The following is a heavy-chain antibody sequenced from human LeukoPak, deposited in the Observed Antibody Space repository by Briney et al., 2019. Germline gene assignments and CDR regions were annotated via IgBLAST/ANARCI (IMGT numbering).Heavy chain of an antibody. CDR1: GYTFTGYY. Sequence: GASVKVSCKASGYTFTGYYMHWVRQAPGQGLEGMGWINPNSGGTNYAQKFQGRVTMTRDTSISTAYMELSRLRSDDTAVYYCASGRVWFGEPDHAFDIWGQGTMVTVSS. D-gene: IGHD3-10*01. J-gene: IGHJ3*02. CDR2: INPNSGGT. V-gene: IGHV1-2*02. CDR3: ASGRVWFGEPDHAFDI.